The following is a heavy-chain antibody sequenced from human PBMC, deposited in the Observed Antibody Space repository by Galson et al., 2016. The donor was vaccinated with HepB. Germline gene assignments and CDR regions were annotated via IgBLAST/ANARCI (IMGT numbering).Heavy chain of an antibody. D-gene: IGHD2/OR15-2a*01. Sequence: SLRLSCAASGFTFSNYAMTWVRQALGKGLEWVAADSMDGRRKFYADSVKGRFTISRDNSNSMLFLQMSSLRADDTAVYYCARRHEYCPPVGCSVDYWGQGTLVSVSS. V-gene: IGHV3-30*03. J-gene: IGHJ4*02. CDR1: GFTFSNYA. CDR2: DSMDGRRK. CDR3: ARRHEYCPPVGCSVDY.